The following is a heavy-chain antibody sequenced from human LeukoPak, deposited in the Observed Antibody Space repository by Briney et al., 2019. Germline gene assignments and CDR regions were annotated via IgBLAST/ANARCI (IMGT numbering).Heavy chain of an antibody. V-gene: IGHV1-2*02. D-gene: IGHD6-13*01. CDR2: INPNSGGT. CDR3: ARLGAAAQYRDAFGI. J-gene: IGHJ3*02. Sequence: ASVKVSCKASGYTFTGYYMHWVRQAPGQGLEWMGWINPNSGGTNYAQKFQGRVTMTRDTSISTAYMELSRLRSDDTAVYYCARLGAAAQYRDAFGIWGQGTMVTVSS. CDR1: GYTFTGYY.